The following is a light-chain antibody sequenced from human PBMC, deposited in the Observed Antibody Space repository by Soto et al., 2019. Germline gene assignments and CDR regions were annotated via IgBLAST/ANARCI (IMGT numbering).Light chain of an antibody. J-gene: IGKJ2*01. CDR3: QQYGSSLYA. CDR2: GAS. V-gene: IGKV3-20*01. CDR1: QSVSSSY. Sequence: EIVLTQSPGTLSLSPGERATLSCRASQSVSSSYLAWYQQKPGQAPRLLIYGASSRATGIPDRFSGSGSGTDFTLTISRLEPEDLAVYYCQQYGSSLYAFGQGTKLAIK.